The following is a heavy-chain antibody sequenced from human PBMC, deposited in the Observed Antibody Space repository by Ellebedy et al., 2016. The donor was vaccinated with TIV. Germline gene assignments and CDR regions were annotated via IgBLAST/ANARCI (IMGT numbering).Heavy chain of an antibody. Sequence: GESLKISCAASGFTFSSYGMHWVRQAPGKGLEWVAVIWYDGSNKYYADSVKGRFTISRDNSKNTLYLQMNSLRAEDTAVYYCARPSYCGGDCYSIGYFQHWGQGTLVTVSS. J-gene: IGHJ1*01. V-gene: IGHV3-33*01. D-gene: IGHD2-21*02. CDR1: GFTFSSYG. CDR3: ARPSYCGGDCYSIGYFQH. CDR2: IWYDGSNK.